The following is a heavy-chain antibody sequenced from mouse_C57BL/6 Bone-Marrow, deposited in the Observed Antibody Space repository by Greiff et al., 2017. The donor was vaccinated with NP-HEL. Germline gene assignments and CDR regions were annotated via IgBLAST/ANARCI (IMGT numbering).Heavy chain of an antibody. J-gene: IGHJ2*01. CDR2: IHPNSGST. V-gene: IGHV1-64*01. CDR3: ARRPWACYFDY. Sequence: QVQLQQPGAELVKPGASVKLSCKASGYTFTSYWMHWVKQRPGQGLEWIGMIHPNSGSTNYNEKFKSKATLTVDKSSSTAYMQLSSLTSEDSAVYYCARRPWACYFDYWGQGTTLTVSS. CDR1: GYTFTSYW.